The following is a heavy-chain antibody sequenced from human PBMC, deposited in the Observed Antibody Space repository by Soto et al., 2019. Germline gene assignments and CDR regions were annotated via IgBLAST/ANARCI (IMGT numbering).Heavy chain of an antibody. CDR3: ATDPGAFAGAMRD. D-gene: IGHD3-16*01. J-gene: IGHJ4*02. CDR2: ISWNRGTI. CDR1: GFSFENYA. Sequence: EVQLVESGGGLVQPGRSLRLSCAASGFSFENYAMHWVRQAPGKGLEWVSGISWNRGTIGYADSVKGRFTISRDNAKNSLYLQMSSLGPEDTGVYYCATDPGAFAGAMRDWGRGTLVTVSS. V-gene: IGHV3-9*01.